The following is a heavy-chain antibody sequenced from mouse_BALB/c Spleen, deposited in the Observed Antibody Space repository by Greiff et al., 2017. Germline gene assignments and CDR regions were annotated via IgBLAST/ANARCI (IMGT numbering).Heavy chain of an antibody. Sequence: LLESGAELARPGASVKMSCKASGYTFTSNTMHWVKQRPGQGLEWIGYINPSSGYTNYDQKFKDKATLTADKSSSTAYMQLSSLTSEDSAVYYCARDWVNFDYWGQGTTLTVSS. CDR3: ARDWVNFDY. CDR1: GYTFTSNT. CDR2: INPSSGYT. D-gene: IGHD4-1*01. V-gene: IGHV1-4*01. J-gene: IGHJ2*01.